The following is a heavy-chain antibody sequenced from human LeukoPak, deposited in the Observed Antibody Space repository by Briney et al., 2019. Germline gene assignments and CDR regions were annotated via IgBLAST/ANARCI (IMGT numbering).Heavy chain of an antibody. CDR3: ARDDYGGTSYYFDY. V-gene: IGHV4-61*02. J-gene: IGHJ4*02. D-gene: IGHD4-23*01. Sequence: PSETLSLTCTVSGGSISSGSYYWSWIRQPAGKGLEWIGRIYTSGSTNYNPSLKSRVTISVDTSKNQFSLKLSSVTAADTAVYYCARDDYGGTSYYFDYWGRGTLVTVSS. CDR2: IYTSGST. CDR1: GGSISSGSYY.